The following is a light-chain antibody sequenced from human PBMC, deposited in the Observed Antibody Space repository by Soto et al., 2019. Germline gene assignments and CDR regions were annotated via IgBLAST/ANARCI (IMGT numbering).Light chain of an antibody. CDR1: QSVNDN. Sequence: EIVMTQSPATLSVSPGERATLSCRASQSVNDNLAWYQQKPGQAPRLLIYGASTRATGVPARFSGSGSGTEFTLTISSLQSEDVAVYYCQHYQNWPLTFGGGTKVEIK. V-gene: IGKV3-15*01. CDR2: GAS. J-gene: IGKJ4*01. CDR3: QHYQNWPLT.